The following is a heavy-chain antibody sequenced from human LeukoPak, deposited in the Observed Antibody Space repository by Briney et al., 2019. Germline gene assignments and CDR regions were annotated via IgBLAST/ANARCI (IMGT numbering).Heavy chain of an antibody. CDR1: GGSVSSGSYY. CDR2: IYYSGST. Sequence: SETLSLTCTVSGGSVSSGSYYWSWIRQPPGKGLEWIGYIYYSGSTNYNPSLKSRVTISVDTSKNQYSLELSSVTAADTAVYYCARVSSSSDFDYWGQGTLVTVSS. CDR3: ARVSSSSDFDY. V-gene: IGHV4-61*01. D-gene: IGHD6-6*01. J-gene: IGHJ4*02.